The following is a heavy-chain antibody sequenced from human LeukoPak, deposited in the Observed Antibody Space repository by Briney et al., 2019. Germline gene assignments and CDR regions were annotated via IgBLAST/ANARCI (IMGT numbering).Heavy chain of an antibody. J-gene: IGHJ6*03. V-gene: IGHV4-31*03. CDR3: ARYGDYGTEGYFYMDV. D-gene: IGHD4-17*01. CDR1: GGSIDRRGDH. Sequence: SETLSLTCTVSGGSIDRRGDHWTWIPQHPAKGLEWIGYVFYSGAASYHPALRSRVTISLDTSRNQFSLTLTSLSAADTAVYYCARYGDYGTEGYFYMDVWGKGTMVTVSS. CDR2: VFYSGAA.